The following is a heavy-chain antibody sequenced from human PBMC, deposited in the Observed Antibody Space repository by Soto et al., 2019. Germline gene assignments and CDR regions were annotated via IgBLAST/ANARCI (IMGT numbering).Heavy chain of an antibody. CDR2: IYHSGST. CDR3: ARGGGYSGYDYDYFDY. V-gene: IGHV4-30-2*01. Sequence: SETLSLTCTVSGGSISSGGYSWSWIRQPPGKGLEWIGYIYHSGSTYYNPSLKSRVTISVDRSKNQFSLKLSSVTAADTAVYYCARGGGYSGYDYDYFDYWGQGTLVTVSS. D-gene: IGHD5-12*01. J-gene: IGHJ4*02. CDR1: GGSISSGGYS.